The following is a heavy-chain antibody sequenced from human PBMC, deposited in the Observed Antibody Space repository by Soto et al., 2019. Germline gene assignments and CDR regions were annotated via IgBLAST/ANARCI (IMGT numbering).Heavy chain of an antibody. V-gene: IGHV1-18*01. CDR3: ARDPRAASFDF. D-gene: IGHD2-15*01. J-gene: IGHJ4*02. CDR1: GYTFTNYG. CDR2: INTSNDNK. Sequence: GASVKVSCKASGYTFTNYGISWVRQAPGEGLEWVGWINTSNDNKLYAQKLQGRLTLTTDTSTSTAYMDLTTLRSDDTAVYFCARDPRAASFDFWAQGTLVTVSS.